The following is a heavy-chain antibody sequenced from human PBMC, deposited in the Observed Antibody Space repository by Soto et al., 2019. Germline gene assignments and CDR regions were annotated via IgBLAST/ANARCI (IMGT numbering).Heavy chain of an antibody. Sequence: PGGSLRLSCAASGFTVSSNYMSWVRQAPGKGLEWVSVIYSGGSTYYADSVKGRFTISRDNSKNTLYLQMNSLRAEDTAVYYCARGLIMSATNQITMVRPHAFDIWGQGTMVTVSS. V-gene: IGHV3-66*01. CDR1: GFTVSSNY. CDR2: IYSGGST. D-gene: IGHD3-10*01. CDR3: ARGLIMSATNQITMVRPHAFDI. J-gene: IGHJ3*02.